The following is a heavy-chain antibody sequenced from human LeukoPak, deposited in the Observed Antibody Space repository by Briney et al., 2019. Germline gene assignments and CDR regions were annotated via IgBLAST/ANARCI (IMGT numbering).Heavy chain of an antibody. J-gene: IGHJ4*02. CDR2: IKPSDGST. D-gene: IGHD2-21*02. CDR1: GYAFTSYK. CDR3: ARDNTAWSVDY. V-gene: IGHV1-46*01. Sequence: GASVKVSCKASGYAFTSYKMHWVRQAPGQGLEWMGIIKPSDGSTSYAQKFQGRVTMTRDTSTSTVYMELSSLRSEDTAMYYCARDNTAWSVDYWGQGTLVTVSS.